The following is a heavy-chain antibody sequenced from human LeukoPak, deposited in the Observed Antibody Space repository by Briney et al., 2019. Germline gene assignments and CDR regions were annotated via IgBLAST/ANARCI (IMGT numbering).Heavy chain of an antibody. D-gene: IGHD6-13*01. CDR1: GYTFTSYY. V-gene: IGHV1-46*01. Sequence: GASVKVSCKACGYTFTSYYMHWVRQAPGQGLEWMGIINPSGGSTSYAQKFQGRVTMTRDMSTSTVYMELSSLRSEDTAVYYCASTGYSSSWNNWLDPWGQGTLVTVSS. J-gene: IGHJ5*02. CDR3: ASTGYSSSWNNWLDP. CDR2: INPSGGST.